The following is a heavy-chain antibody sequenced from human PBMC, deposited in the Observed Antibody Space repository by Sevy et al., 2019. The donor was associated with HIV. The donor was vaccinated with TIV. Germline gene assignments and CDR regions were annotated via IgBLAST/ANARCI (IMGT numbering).Heavy chain of an antibody. CDR2: ISGSGGST. V-gene: IGHV3-23*01. Sequence: GGSLRLSCAASGFTFSTYGLSWVRQAPGKGLEWVSAISGSGGSTYYADSVKGRFTISRDNSKNTLYLHMSNLRPEDTAVYYCARDRYYDASGYYYYYYGMDVWGQGTTVTVSS. D-gene: IGHD3-22*01. CDR1: GFTFSTYG. CDR3: ARDRYYDASGYYYYYYGMDV. J-gene: IGHJ6*02.